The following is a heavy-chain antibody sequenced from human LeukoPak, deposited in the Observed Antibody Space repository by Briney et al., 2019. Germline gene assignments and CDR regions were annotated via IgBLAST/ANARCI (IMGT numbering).Heavy chain of an antibody. J-gene: IGHJ3*02. V-gene: IGHV3-48*03. Sequence: PGGSLRLSCAASGFTFSSYEMNWVRQAPGKGLEWVSYVSRSGSTIYYADSVKGRFTISRDNAKNSLYLQMNSLRAEDTAVYYCASPSDCSGGGCYWRAFDIWGQGTMVTVSS. CDR2: VSRSGSTI. D-gene: IGHD2-15*01. CDR1: GFTFSSYE. CDR3: ASPSDCSGGGCYWRAFDI.